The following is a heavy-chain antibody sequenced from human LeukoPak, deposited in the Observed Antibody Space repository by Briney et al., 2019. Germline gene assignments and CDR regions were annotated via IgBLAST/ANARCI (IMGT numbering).Heavy chain of an antibody. D-gene: IGHD3-10*01. CDR2: ISWNSGSL. Sequence: GGSLRLSCAASGFIFDDYAMHWVRQAPGKGLEWVPGISWNSGSLAYADSVKGRFTISRDNAKNSLYLQMNSLRTEDTALYYCARGLGGDQGYFDLWGRGTLATVSS. CDR1: GFIFDDYA. V-gene: IGHV3-9*01. CDR3: ARGLGGDQGYFDL. J-gene: IGHJ2*01.